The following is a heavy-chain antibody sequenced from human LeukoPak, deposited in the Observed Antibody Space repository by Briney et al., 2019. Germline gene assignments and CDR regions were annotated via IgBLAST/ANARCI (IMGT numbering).Heavy chain of an antibody. CDR2: MNPNSGNT. Sequence: GASVKVSCKASGYTFTSYDINWVRQATGQGLEWMGWMNPNSGNTGYAQKFQGRVTITRNTSISTAYMELSSLRSEDTAVYYCARDLATVVVIAANPFDYWGQGTLVTVSS. J-gene: IGHJ4*02. CDR1: GYTFTSYD. CDR3: ARDLATVVVIAANPFDY. V-gene: IGHV1-8*03. D-gene: IGHD2-15*01.